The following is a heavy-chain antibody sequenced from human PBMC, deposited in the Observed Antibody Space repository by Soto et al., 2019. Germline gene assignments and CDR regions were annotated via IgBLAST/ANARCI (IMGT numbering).Heavy chain of an antibody. V-gene: IGHV3-53*02. D-gene: IGHD2-2*02. J-gene: IGHJ6*02. CDR2: IYSGGST. Sequence: EVQLVETGGGLIQPGGSLRLSCAASGFTVSSNYMSWVRQAPGKGLEWVSVIYSGGSTYYADSVKGRFTISRDNSKNTLYLQMNSLSAEDTAVYYCARDHSPLSFHYTYYCMDVWGQGTTVTVSS. CDR1: GFTVSSNY. CDR3: ARDHSPLSFHYTYYCMDV.